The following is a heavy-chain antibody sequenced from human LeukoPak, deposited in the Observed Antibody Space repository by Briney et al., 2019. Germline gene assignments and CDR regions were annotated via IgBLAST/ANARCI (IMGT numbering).Heavy chain of an antibody. D-gene: IGHD2-2*01. Sequence: PGGSLRLSCAASGFTFSSYGMHWVRQAPGKGLEWVAVISYDGSNKYYADSVKGRFTISRDNSENTLYLQMNSLRAEDTAVYYCAKGYCSSTSCYVDYWGQGTLVTVSS. J-gene: IGHJ4*02. V-gene: IGHV3-30*18. CDR1: GFTFSSYG. CDR3: AKGYCSSTSCYVDY. CDR2: ISYDGSNK.